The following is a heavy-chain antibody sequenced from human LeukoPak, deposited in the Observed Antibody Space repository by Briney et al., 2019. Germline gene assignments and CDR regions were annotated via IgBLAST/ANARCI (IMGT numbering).Heavy chain of an antibody. CDR2: MYYSGDT. CDR1: GGSISSGPYY. D-gene: IGHD3-22*01. V-gene: IGHV4-39*01. CDR3: ARLLATLTVVVTLFDS. J-gene: IGHJ4*02. Sequence: PSETLSLTCAVSGGSISSGPYYWGWIRQPPGKGLEWIGSMYYSGDTYYKPSLQSRVTISGDPSKNQFSLKLSSVTAADTAVYYCARLLATLTVVVTLFDSWGQGTLVTVSS.